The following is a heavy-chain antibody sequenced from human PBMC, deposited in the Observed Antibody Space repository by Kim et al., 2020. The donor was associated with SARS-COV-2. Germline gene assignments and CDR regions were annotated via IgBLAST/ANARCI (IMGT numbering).Heavy chain of an antibody. D-gene: IGHD6-19*01. J-gene: IGHJ5*02. CDR3: AKGGRGEQWLVRSDLP. V-gene: IGHV3-30*18. Sequence: GGSLRLSCAASGFTFSSYGMHWVRQAPGKGLEWVAVISYDGSNKYYADSAKGRFTISRDNSKNTLYLQINSLRAEDTAVYYCAKGGRGEQWLVRSDLPWGPGTLVTLSS. CDR2: ISYDGSNK. CDR1: GFTFSSYG.